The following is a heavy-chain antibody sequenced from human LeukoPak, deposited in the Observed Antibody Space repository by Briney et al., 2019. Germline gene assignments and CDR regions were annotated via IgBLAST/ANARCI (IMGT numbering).Heavy chain of an antibody. Sequence: SETLSLTCTVSGGSISSGDYYWSWIRQPPGKGLEWIGEINHSGSTNYNPSLKSRVTISVDTSKNQFSLKLSSVTAADTAVYYCARGVFYSYGFSYFDYWGQGTLVTVSS. CDR2: INHSGST. CDR3: ARGVFYSYGFSYFDY. D-gene: IGHD5-18*01. V-gene: IGHV4-39*07. J-gene: IGHJ4*02. CDR1: GGSISSGDYY.